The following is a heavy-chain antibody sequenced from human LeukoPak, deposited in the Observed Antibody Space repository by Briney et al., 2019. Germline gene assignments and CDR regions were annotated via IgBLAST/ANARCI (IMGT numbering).Heavy chain of an antibody. V-gene: IGHV3-33*01. CDR1: GFTFSSYG. J-gene: IGHJ4*02. CDR2: IWYDGSNK. CDR3: ARDSWFLDY. D-gene: IGHD6-13*01. Sequence: QPGGSLRLSCAASGFTFSSYGMHWVRQAPGKGLEWVAVIWYDGSNKYYADSVNGRFTISRDNSKNTLYLQMNSRRAEDTAVYYCARDSWFLDYWGQGTLVTVSS.